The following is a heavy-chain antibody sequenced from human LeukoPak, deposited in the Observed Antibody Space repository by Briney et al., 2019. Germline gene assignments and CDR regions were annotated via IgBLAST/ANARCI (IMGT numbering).Heavy chain of an antibody. J-gene: IGHJ4*02. D-gene: IGHD6-19*01. CDR1: GFTFSAFW. V-gene: IGHV3-7*01. Sequence: GGSLRLSCAASGFTFSAFWMGWVRQAPGKGLEWVASINQDETRKHYLDSVKGRFTVSRDNAERSLYLQTNSLSAEDTAVYYCARVQVGGTGRGPLDWGQGTLVTVSS. CDR3: ARVQVGGTGRGPLD. CDR2: INQDETRK.